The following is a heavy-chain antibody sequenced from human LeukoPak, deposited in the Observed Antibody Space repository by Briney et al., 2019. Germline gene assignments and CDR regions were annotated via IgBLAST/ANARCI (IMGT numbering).Heavy chain of an antibody. Sequence: PSETQSLTCTVSGYSISSGYYWGWIRQPPGKGLEWIGSIYHSGSTYYNPSLKSRVTISVDTSKNQFSLKLSSVTAADTAVYYCAREREYQLLFLGWGQGTLVTVSS. D-gene: IGHD2-2*01. J-gene: IGHJ4*02. CDR1: GYSISSGYY. CDR3: AREREYQLLFLG. V-gene: IGHV4-38-2*02. CDR2: IYHSGST.